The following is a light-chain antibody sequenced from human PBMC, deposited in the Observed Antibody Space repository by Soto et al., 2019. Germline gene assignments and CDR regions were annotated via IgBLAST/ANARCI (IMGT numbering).Light chain of an antibody. CDR2: RVS. CDR1: QSLVHSDGNTY. Sequence: DIVMTQTPLSSPVTLGQPASISCRSSQSLVHSDGNTYLFWLQQRPGQPPRVLVYRVSNRFSGVPHSSSGSGAGTDFTLKISRVEAEDVVFYYCMHATQFPWTFGQGTRVEIK. J-gene: IGKJ1*01. CDR3: MHATQFPWT. V-gene: IGKV2-24*01.